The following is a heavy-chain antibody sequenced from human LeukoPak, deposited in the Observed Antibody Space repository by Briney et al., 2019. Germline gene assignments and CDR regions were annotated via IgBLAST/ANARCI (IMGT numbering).Heavy chain of an antibody. J-gene: IGHJ6*02. Sequence: PGGSLRLSCVASQFTFSSYWMNWARQAPGKGLEWVASINHNGNVNYYVDSVKGRFTISRDNAKNSLYLQMSNLRAEDTAVYFCARGGGLDVWGQGATVTVSS. CDR1: QFTFSSYW. D-gene: IGHD3-16*01. V-gene: IGHV3-7*03. CDR3: ARGGGLDV. CDR2: INHNGNVN.